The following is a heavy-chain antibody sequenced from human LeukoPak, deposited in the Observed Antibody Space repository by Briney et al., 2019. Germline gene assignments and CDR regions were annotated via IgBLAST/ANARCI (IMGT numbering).Heavy chain of an antibody. V-gene: IGHV3-23*01. CDR3: ARNRPFDY. J-gene: IGHJ4*02. CDR1: GFTFTSHA. CDR2: ISGSGVST. D-gene: IGHD2/OR15-2a*01. Sequence: GGSLRLSCAASGFTFTSHAMSWVRQAPGKGLEWVSGISGSGVSTYYADSVKGRFTISRDNSKNTLCPRMNSLRTEDTAVYYCARNRPFDYWGQGTLVTVSS.